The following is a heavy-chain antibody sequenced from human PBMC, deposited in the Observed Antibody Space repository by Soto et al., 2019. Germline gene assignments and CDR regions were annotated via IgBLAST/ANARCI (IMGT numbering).Heavy chain of an antibody. Sequence: EVHLLESGGGLVQPGGSLRLSCAASGFTFSSYAMGWVRQAPGKGLEWVSSISGGGYYTYHADSVKGRFTISRDNFKSTLYLQMNRLRAEDTAVYYGAKDNLALYSSGWEIRFDPWGQGTLVTVSS. CDR1: GFTFSSYA. V-gene: IGHV3-23*01. CDR2: ISGGGYYT. CDR3: AKDNLALYSSGWEIRFDP. D-gene: IGHD6-19*01. J-gene: IGHJ5*02.